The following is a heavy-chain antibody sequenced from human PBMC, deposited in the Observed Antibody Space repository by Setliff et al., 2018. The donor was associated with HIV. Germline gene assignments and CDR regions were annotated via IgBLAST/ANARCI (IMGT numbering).Heavy chain of an antibody. Sequence: PSETLSLTCTVSGGSTSSGSYYWTWIRQPAGKGLEWIGHIYTTGSTNYNPSLKSRVTIAIGASKKQFSLRLNSVTAADTAVYFCARGGVNYSSDWRPARYWYFDLWG. CDR2: IYTTGST. CDR3: ARGGVNYSSDWRPARYWYFDL. CDR1: GGSTSSGSYY. J-gene: IGHJ2*01. D-gene: IGHD6-19*01. V-gene: IGHV4-61*09.